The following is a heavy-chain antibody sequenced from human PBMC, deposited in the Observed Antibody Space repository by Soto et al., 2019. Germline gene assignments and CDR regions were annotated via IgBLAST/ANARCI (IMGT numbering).Heavy chain of an antibody. Sequence: KSSETLSLTCTVSGGSISSYYWSWIRQPPGKGLEWIGYIYYSGSTNYNPSLKSRVTISVDTSKNQFSLKLSSVTAADTAVYYCGGGYETWGTFDYWGQGTLVTVSS. CDR1: GGSISSYY. V-gene: IGHV4-59*01. J-gene: IGHJ4*02. CDR3: GGGYETWGTFDY. CDR2: IYYSGST. D-gene: IGHD5-12*01.